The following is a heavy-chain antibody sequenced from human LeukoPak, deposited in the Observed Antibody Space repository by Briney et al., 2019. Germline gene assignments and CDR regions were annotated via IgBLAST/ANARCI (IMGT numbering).Heavy chain of an antibody. J-gene: IGHJ6*03. Sequence: GGSLRLSCAASGFTFSTYWMCWVRQAPGKGLEWVAFIRYDGSNEYYADYVKGRFTISRDDSKNMLYLQMNSLRAEDTAVYYCAKDQSLCTYGYYYMDVWGKGTTVTVSS. CDR3: AKDQSLCTYGYYYMDV. D-gene: IGHD4-17*01. V-gene: IGHV3-30*02. CDR2: IRYDGSNE. CDR1: GFTFSTYW.